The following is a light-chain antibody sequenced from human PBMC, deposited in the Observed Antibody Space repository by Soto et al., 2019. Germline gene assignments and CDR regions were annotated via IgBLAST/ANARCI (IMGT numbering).Light chain of an antibody. J-gene: IGLJ2*01. CDR2: DVS. CDR1: SSDVGAFNY. Sequence: QSVLTQPASVSGSPGQAITISCSGTSSDVGAFNYVSWYQQHPGKAPKLMIYDVSNRPSGVSNRFSGSKSGNTASLTISGLRAEDEADYYCSSYAGSLVVFGGGTKLTVL. V-gene: IGLV2-14*03. CDR3: SSYAGSLVV.